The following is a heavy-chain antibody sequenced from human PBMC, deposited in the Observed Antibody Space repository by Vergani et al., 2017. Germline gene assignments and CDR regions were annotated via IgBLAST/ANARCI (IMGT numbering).Heavy chain of an antibody. Sequence: QLQLQESGPGLVKPSETLSLTCTVSGGSISSSSYYWGWIRQPPGKGLEWIGSIYYSGSTYYNPSLKSRVTISVDTSKNQFSLKLSSVTAADTAVYYCARRGSVYGMDVWGQGTTVTVSS. CDR3: ARRGSVYGMDV. V-gene: IGHV4-39*01. CDR1: GGSISSSSYY. CDR2: IYYSGST. J-gene: IGHJ6*02. D-gene: IGHD6-25*01.